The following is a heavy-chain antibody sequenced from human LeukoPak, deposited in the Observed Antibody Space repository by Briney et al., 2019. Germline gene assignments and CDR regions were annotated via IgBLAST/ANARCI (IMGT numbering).Heavy chain of an antibody. CDR3: ARDSGYSSSWRIQNEAFDI. D-gene: IGHD6-13*01. J-gene: IGHJ3*02. CDR1: GFTVSSNY. CDR2: IYSGGST. V-gene: IGHV3-66*01. Sequence: PGGSLRLSCAASGFTVSSNYMSWVRQAPGKGLEWVSVIYSGGSTYYADSVKGRFTISRDNSKNTLYLQMNSLRAEDTAVYYCARDSGYSSSWRIQNEAFDIWGQGTMVTVSS.